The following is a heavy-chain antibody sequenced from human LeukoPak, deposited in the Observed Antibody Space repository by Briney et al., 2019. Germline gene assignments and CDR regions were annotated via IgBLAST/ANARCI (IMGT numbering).Heavy chain of an antibody. Sequence: ASVKVSCKASGYTFTGYYMHWVRQAPGQGLEWMGWINPNSGGTNYARKFQGWVTMTRDTSISTVYMELSRLRSDDTAVYYCARGRTTDWFDPWGQGTLVTVSS. CDR3: ARGRTTDWFDP. J-gene: IGHJ5*02. CDR1: GYTFTGYY. V-gene: IGHV1-2*04. D-gene: IGHD1-1*01. CDR2: INPNSGGT.